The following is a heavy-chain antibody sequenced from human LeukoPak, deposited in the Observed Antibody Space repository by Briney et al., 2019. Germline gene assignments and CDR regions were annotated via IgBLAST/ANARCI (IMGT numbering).Heavy chain of an antibody. Sequence: SETLSLTCAVYGGSFSGYYWSWIRQPPGKGLEWIGEINHSGSTNYNPSLKSRVTISVDTSKNQFSLKLSSVTAADTAVYYCARNSIRVTIFGVGSEYGMDVWGQGTTVTVSS. CDR2: INHSGST. J-gene: IGHJ6*02. V-gene: IGHV4-34*01. CDR1: GGSFSGYY. CDR3: ARNSIRVTIFGVGSEYGMDV. D-gene: IGHD3-3*01.